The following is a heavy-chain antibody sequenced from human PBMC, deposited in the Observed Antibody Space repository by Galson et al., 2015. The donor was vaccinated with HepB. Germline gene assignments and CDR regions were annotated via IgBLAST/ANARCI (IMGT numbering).Heavy chain of an antibody. Sequence: SVKVSCKASGGTFSSYAISWVRQAPGQGLEWMGGIIPIFGTANYAQKFQGRVTITADESTSTAYMELSSLRSDDTAVYYCARLKAVAAHLRAYYFDYWGQGTLLTVSS. CDR2: IIPIFGTA. V-gene: IGHV1-69*13. D-gene: IGHD6-19*01. CDR3: ARLKAVAAHLRAYYFDY. J-gene: IGHJ4*02. CDR1: GGTFSSYA.